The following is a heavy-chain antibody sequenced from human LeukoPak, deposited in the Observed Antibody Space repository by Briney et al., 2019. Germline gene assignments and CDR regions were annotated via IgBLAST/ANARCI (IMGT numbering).Heavy chain of an antibody. CDR1: GFSFTSYW. V-gene: IGHV3-74*01. Sequence: GGSLRLSCVASGFSFTSYWMHWVRQPPRKGLVWVSRVDHGGSGTAYADFVTGRFTISRDNAKNTVYLQMNSLRAEDTAVYYCATDLGWGQGTLVTVSS. D-gene: IGHD4-17*01. J-gene: IGHJ4*02. CDR3: ATDLG. CDR2: VDHGGSGT.